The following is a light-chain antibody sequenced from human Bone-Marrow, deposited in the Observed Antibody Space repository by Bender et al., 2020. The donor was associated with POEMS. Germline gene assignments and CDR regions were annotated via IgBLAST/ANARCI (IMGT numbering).Light chain of an antibody. Sequence: SYELTQPPSVSVSPGQTARITCSGDAFPKKYAYWYQQKSGQAPVLVIYDDSKRPSGIPERFCASSSGTVATLTISGAQVEDEGDYYCYSTDSSENHFWVFGGGTKLTVL. CDR2: DDS. CDR1: AFPKKY. J-gene: IGLJ3*02. CDR3: YSTDSSENHFWV. V-gene: IGLV3-10*01.